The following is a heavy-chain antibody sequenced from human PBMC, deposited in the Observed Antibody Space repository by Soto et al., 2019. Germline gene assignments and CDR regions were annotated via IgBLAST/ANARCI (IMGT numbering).Heavy chain of an antibody. Sequence: QVQLQESGPGLVKPSQTLSLTCTVSGGSISTGDSYWSWIRQSPGKGLEWIGYIYYDGSTYYNPSLRSRVTISVDTSKIQFSLKLSSVTAADTAVYYFAREGAASRSCYYGTDVWGQGTTVPVSS. CDR1: GGSISTGDSY. V-gene: IGHV4-30-4*01. CDR2: IYYDGST. CDR3: AREGAASRSCYYGTDV. D-gene: IGHD3-16*01. J-gene: IGHJ6*02.